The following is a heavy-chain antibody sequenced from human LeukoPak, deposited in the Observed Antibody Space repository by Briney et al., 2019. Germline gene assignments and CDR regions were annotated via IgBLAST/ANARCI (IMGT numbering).Heavy chain of an antibody. J-gene: IGHJ6*02. D-gene: IGHD3-22*01. V-gene: IGHV3-21*01. CDR2: ISSTSAYI. CDR1: GFALKSYS. CDR3: ARGLHSSAVYGMDV. Sequence: GGSLRLSCAGSGFALKSYSLTWVRQAPGKGLEWVSSISSTSAYIHYADSVKGRFTISRDNVDNVVYLEMNSLGAEDTAVYYCARGLHSSAVYGMDVWGQGTTVTVSS.